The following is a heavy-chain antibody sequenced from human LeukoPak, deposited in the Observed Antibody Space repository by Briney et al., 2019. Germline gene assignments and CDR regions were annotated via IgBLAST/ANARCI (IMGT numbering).Heavy chain of an antibody. CDR2: IKQDGSEK. J-gene: IGHJ4*02. CDR3: ARTRGYSYPYYFDY. Sequence: GGSLRLSCAASGFTFSSYAMSWVCQAPGKGLEWVANIKQDGSEKYYVDSVKGRFTISRDNAKNSLYLQMNSLSAEDTAVYYCARTRGYSYPYYFDYWGQGTLVTVSS. D-gene: IGHD5-18*01. V-gene: IGHV3-7*01. CDR1: GFTFSSYA.